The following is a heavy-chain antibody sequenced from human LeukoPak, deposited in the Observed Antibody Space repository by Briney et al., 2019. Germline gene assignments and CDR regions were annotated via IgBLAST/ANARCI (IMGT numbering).Heavy chain of an antibody. CDR3: ARRNDFWSGGVIDY. Sequence: SETLSLTCTVSGGSISSSSYYWGWIRQPPGKGLEWIGSIYYSGSTYYHPSLKSRVTISVDTSKNQFSLKLSSVTAADTAVYYCARRNDFWSGGVIDYWGQGTLVTVSS. V-gene: IGHV4-39*01. J-gene: IGHJ4*02. CDR1: GGSISSSSYY. CDR2: IYYSGST. D-gene: IGHD3-3*01.